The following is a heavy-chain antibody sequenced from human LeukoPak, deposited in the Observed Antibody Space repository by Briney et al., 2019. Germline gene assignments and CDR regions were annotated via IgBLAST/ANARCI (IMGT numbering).Heavy chain of an antibody. J-gene: IGHJ4*02. V-gene: IGHV4-59*01. D-gene: IGHD4-17*01. CDR1: GGSISSYY. CDR2: IYYSGST. CDR3: ARSDYGDFFDY. Sequence: SETLSLTCSVSGGSISSYYWNWIRQPPGKGLEWIGYIYYSGSTNYNPSLRSRVTMSVDTSKNQFSLKLSSVTAADTAVYYCARSDYGDFFDYWGQGTLVTVSS.